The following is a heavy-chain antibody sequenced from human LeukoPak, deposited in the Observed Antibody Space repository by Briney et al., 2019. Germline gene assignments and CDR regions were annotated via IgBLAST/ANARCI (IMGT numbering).Heavy chain of an antibody. Sequence: PGGSVRLLCAPSGFTLSDYHMRWLRQAPGKGLEWISFIARSSSFPTYADSAQGRIPTFRDHAKKPLDPQMNSLRADDPAAYYRARDMAPLERAMDVGGQGTTVSVSS. CDR2: IARSSSF. CDR1: GFTLSDYH. J-gene: IGHJ6*02. CDR3: ARDMAPLERAMDV. D-gene: IGHD1-1*01. V-gene: IGHV3-11*05.